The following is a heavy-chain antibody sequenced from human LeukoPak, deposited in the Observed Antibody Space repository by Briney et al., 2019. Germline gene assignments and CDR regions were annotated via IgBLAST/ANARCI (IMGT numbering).Heavy chain of an antibody. Sequence: GGSLRLSCAASGFTFSSYGMSWVRQAPGKGLEWVSAISGSGGSTYYADSVKGRFTISRDNSKNTLYLQMNSLRAEDTAVYYCAKVGYSSSVNYFDYWGQGTLVTVSS. D-gene: IGHD6-13*01. V-gene: IGHV3-23*01. CDR3: AKVGYSSSVNYFDY. CDR1: GFTFSSYG. J-gene: IGHJ4*02. CDR2: ISGSGGST.